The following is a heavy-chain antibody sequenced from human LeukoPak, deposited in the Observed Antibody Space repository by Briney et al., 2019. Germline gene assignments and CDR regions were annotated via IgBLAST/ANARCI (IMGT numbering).Heavy chain of an antibody. Sequence: SQTLSLTCTVSGGSISSGGYYWSWIRQHPGKGLEWIGYIYYSGSTYYNPSLKSRVTISVDTSKNQFSPKLSSVTAADTAVYYCARSGQLALFDYWGQGTLVTVSS. J-gene: IGHJ4*02. V-gene: IGHV4-31*03. CDR1: GGSISSGGYY. D-gene: IGHD6-13*01. CDR2: IYYSGST. CDR3: ARSGQLALFDY.